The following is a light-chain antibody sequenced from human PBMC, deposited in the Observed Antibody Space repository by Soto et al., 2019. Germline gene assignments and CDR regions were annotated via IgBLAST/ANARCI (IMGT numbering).Light chain of an antibody. CDR2: GAS. CDR3: QQYDNVPST. V-gene: IGKV1-33*01. J-gene: IGKJ4*01. Sequence: DIQMTQSPSSLSASVGDRVTITCQASQDISNYLNWYQQKPGKAPKLLIYGASNLETGVPSRFSGSGSGTEVTFSISSLQPEDIETYYCQQYDNVPSTFGGGTKGEIK. CDR1: QDISNY.